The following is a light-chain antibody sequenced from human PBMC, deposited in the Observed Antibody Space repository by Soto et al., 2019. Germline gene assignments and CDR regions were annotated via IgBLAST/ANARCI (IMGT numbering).Light chain of an antibody. CDR3: SSSARRNTHVI. V-gene: IGLV2-23*02. Sequence: QSALTQPASVSGSPGQSITISCAGTSSDVGSYNLVSWYQQHPGKVPKLIIYEVSERPSGVSNRFSGSKSGNTASLTISGLQAEDEADYYSSSARRNTHVIFGGGTKVTVL. J-gene: IGLJ2*01. CDR1: SSDVGSYNL. CDR2: EVS.